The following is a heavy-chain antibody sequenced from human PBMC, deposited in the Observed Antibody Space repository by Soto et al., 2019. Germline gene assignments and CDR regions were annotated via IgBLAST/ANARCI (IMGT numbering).Heavy chain of an antibody. D-gene: IGHD2-15*01. Sequence: GGSLRLSCAASGFTFKSYWMHWVRQAPGKGLGWVSRINADGSSTSYADSVRGRFTISRDNAKNTLYLQMNSLRAEDTAVYYCARVGGFCSGGSCQVLFFDSWGQGALVTVSS. CDR3: ARVGGFCSGGSCQVLFFDS. CDR1: GFTFKSYW. J-gene: IGHJ4*02. CDR2: INADGSST. V-gene: IGHV3-74*01.